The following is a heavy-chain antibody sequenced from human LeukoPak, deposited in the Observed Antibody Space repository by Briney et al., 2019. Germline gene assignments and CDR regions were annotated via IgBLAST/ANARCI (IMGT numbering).Heavy chain of an antibody. J-gene: IGHJ4*02. CDR3: ATRYSSGWYFFDY. V-gene: IGHV4-59*08. CDR2: IYYSGST. D-gene: IGHD6-19*01. CDR1: GGSITSYY. Sequence: SETLSLTCSVSGGSITSYYWTWIRQPPGKGLEWIGYIYYSGSTKFNPSLKSRVTISVDTSKNQTSLKLSSVTAADTAVYYCATRYSSGWYFFDYWGQGTLVTVSS.